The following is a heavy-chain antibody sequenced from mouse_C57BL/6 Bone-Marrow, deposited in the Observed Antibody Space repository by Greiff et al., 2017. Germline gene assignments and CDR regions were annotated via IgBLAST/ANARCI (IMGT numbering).Heavy chain of an antibody. CDR2: IYPTSGRT. CDR1: GYTFSSYW. Sequence: QVHVKQSGAELVKPGASVKMSCKASGYTFSSYWITWVKQRPGPGLEWIGDIYPTSGRTNYNEKFKSKAILTVDTSSNTAYMQLSSLTSEDSAVFYCARSGPLGRSFDYWGQGTTLTVSS. J-gene: IGHJ2*01. V-gene: IGHV1-55*01. CDR3: ARSGPLGRSFDY. D-gene: IGHD4-1*01.